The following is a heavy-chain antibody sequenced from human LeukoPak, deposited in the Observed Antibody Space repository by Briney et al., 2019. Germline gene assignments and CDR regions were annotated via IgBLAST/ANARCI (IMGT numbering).Heavy chain of an antibody. Sequence: PGGSLRLSCAAAGFTFSTYGMHWVRPAPGKGLEWVAVAWYVGSNKYYADSVKGRFTISRDNSKNTLYLQMNSLRAEDTAVYYCATEYSYWGQGTLVTVSS. CDR2: AWYVGSNK. D-gene: IGHD2/OR15-2a*01. CDR3: ATEYSY. J-gene: IGHJ4*02. V-gene: IGHV3-33*01. CDR1: GFTFSTYG.